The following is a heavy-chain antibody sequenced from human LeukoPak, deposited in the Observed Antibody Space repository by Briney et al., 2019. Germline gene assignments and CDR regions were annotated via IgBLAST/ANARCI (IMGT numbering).Heavy chain of an antibody. J-gene: IGHJ4*02. CDR2: ISGGGDST. V-gene: IGHV3-23*01. D-gene: IGHD3-10*01. CDR1: GFTFSSYA. CDR3: AKILWFGELY. Sequence: GGSLRLSCAASGFTFSSYAMSWVRQAPGKGLEWVSAISGGGDSTYYADSVKGRFTISRDNSRNTVDLQMNSLRAEDTAIYYCAKILWFGELYWGQGTLVTVSS.